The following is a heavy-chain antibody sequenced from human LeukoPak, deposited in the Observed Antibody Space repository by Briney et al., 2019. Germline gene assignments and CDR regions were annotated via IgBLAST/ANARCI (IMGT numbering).Heavy chain of an antibody. CDR1: GFTFSSYS. Sequence: GGSLRLSCAASGFTFSSYSMNWVRQAPGKGLGWVSSISSSSSYIYYADSVKGRFTISRDNAKNSLYLQMNSLRAEDTAVYYCARGPLGVVVPAAISGGFDPWGQGTLVTVSS. CDR3: ARGPLGVVVPAAISGGFDP. D-gene: IGHD2-2*01. J-gene: IGHJ5*02. CDR2: ISSSSSYI. V-gene: IGHV3-21*01.